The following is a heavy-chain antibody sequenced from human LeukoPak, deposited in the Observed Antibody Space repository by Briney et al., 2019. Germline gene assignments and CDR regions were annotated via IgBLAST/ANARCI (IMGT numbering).Heavy chain of an antibody. V-gene: IGHV3-23*01. CDR1: GFTFSSYA. CDR3: AKNDGHVDY. Sequence: PGGSLRLSCAASGFTFSSYAMSWVRQALGKGLEWVSAISGSGGSTYHADSVKGRLTISRDNSKNTVYLQMNSLRAEDTAVYYCAKNDGHVDYWGQGTLVTVPS. J-gene: IGHJ4*02. D-gene: IGHD3-16*01. CDR2: ISGSGGST.